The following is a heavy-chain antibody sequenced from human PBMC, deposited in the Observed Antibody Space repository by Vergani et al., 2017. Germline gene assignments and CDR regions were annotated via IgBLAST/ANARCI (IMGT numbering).Heavy chain of an antibody. V-gene: IGHV1-2*02. CDR1: GYTFTGYY. CDR2: IDPNNGDT. Sequence: QVQLVQSGAEVKKPGASVKVSCKASGYTFTGYYLHLMRQAPGQGLEWMGWIDPNNGDTKYAQKFQGRVTMTRDTSISTAYMELSSLRSEDTAVYYCARGVDTATPDYWGQGTLVTVSS. CDR3: ARGVDTATPDY. J-gene: IGHJ4*02. D-gene: IGHD5-18*01.